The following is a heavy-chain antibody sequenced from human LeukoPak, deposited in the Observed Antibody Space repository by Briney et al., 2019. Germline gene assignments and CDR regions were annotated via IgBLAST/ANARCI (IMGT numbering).Heavy chain of an antibody. CDR1: GGSFSGYY. J-gene: IGHJ4*02. CDR3: ARLIAYCGGGCYPTHFDY. D-gene: IGHD2-21*02. CDR2: INHSGST. Sequence: SETLSLTCAVYGGSFSGYYWSWIRQPPGKGLEWIGEINHSGSTNYNPSLKSRVTISVDTSKNQFSLKLSSVTAADTAVYYCARLIAYCGGGCYPTHFDYWGQGTLVTVSS. V-gene: IGHV4-34*01.